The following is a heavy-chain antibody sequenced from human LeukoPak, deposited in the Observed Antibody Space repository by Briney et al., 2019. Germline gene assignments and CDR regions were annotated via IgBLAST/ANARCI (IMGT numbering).Heavy chain of an antibody. V-gene: IGHV4-59*01. CDR2: IYYSGST. CDR3: ARAGGRRGANWFDP. Sequence: SETLSLTCTVSGGSISSYYWSWIRQPPGKGLEWIGYIYYSGSTNYNPSLKSRVTISVDTSKNQFSLKLSSVTAADTAVYYCARAGGRRGANWFDPWGQGTLVTVSS. CDR1: GGSISSYY. D-gene: IGHD1-1*01. J-gene: IGHJ5*02.